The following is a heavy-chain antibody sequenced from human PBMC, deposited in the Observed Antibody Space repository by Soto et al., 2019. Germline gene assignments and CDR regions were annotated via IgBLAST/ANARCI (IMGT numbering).Heavy chain of an antibody. D-gene: IGHD2-21*01. J-gene: IGHJ5*02. CDR2: IYHTGAA. CDR3: VRASYILPFDP. CDR1: GGSIDSGGYF. Sequence: QLQLQESGSGLVKPSQTLSLTCAVSGGSIDSGGYFWNWIRQPPGKGLEWIGYIYHTGAAHYNASLEGRVSLSVDMSKNQFSLQMTSVTAADTAVYYCVRASYILPFDPWGQGIFVTVSS. V-gene: IGHV4-30-2*01.